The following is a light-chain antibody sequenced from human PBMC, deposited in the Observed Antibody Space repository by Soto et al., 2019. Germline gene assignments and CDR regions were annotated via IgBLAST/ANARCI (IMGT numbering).Light chain of an antibody. V-gene: IGKV3-20*01. CDR2: GAS. CDR3: QQYGSSPRT. J-gene: IGKJ1*01. CDR1: QIVSASH. Sequence: EIVMTQSPATLSVSPGERATLSCRASQIVSASHLAWYQQKPGQAPRLLLYGASTRATDIPDRFSGSGSGTDFTLTISRLEPEDFAVYYCQQYGSSPRTVGQGTKVEIK.